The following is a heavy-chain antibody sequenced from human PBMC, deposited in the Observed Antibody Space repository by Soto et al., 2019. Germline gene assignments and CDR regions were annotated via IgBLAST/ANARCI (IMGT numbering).Heavy chain of an antibody. Sequence: EVQLVESGGGLVKPGGSLRLSCAASGFTFSSYSMNWVRQAPGKGLEWVSSISSSSSYIYYADSVKGRFTISRDNAKNSLYLQMNSLRAEDTAVYYCAIPRGSSRRGGRDDWGQGTLVTVSS. CDR1: GFTFSSYS. CDR3: AIPRGSSRRGGRDD. J-gene: IGHJ4*02. D-gene: IGHD6-6*01. V-gene: IGHV3-21*01. CDR2: ISSSSSYI.